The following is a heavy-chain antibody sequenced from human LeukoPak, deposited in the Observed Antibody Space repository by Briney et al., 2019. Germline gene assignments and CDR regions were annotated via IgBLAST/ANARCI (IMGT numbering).Heavy chain of an antibody. D-gene: IGHD3-10*01. J-gene: IGHJ4*02. CDR1: GGSFSGYY. CDR3: ARGTRGESNY. CDR2: INHSGST. Sequence: SETLSLTCAVYGGSFSGYYWSWIRQPPGKGLEWIGEINHSGSTNYNPSLKSRVTISVDTSKNQFSLKLSSVTAADTAVYYCARGTRGESNYWGRGTLVTVSS. V-gene: IGHV4-34*01.